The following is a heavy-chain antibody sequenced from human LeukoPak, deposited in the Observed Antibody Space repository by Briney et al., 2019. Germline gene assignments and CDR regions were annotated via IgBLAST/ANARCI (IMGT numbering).Heavy chain of an antibody. Sequence: PSETLSLTCSVSGGSISSSSYYWGWIRQPPGKGLEWIGSVYYSGTTYFNPSLNSRATISVDTSKIQFSLKLSSVTAADTAVYYCASQGGCSGGSCFSRIDSWGQGTLVTVSS. CDR3: ASQGGCSGGSCFSRIDS. CDR1: GGSISSSSYY. CDR2: VYYSGTT. D-gene: IGHD2-15*01. V-gene: IGHV4-39*01. J-gene: IGHJ4*02.